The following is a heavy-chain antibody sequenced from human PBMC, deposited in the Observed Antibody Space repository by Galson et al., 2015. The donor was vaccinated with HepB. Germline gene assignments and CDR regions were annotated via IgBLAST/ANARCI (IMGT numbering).Heavy chain of an antibody. J-gene: IGHJ3*02. V-gene: IGHV3-30*18. D-gene: IGHD6-13*01. Sequence: SLRLSCAASGFTFSSYGMHWVRQAPGKGLEWVAVISYDGSNKYYADSVKGRFTISRDSSKNTLYLQMNSLRAEDTAVYYCAKLVRRDDAFDIWGQGTMVTVSS. CDR1: GFTFSSYG. CDR2: ISYDGSNK. CDR3: AKLVRRDDAFDI.